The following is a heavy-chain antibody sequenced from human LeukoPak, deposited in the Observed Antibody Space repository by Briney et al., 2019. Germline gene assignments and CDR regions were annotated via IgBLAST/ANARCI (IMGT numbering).Heavy chain of an antibody. J-gene: IGHJ5*02. CDR2: IYYSGST. CDR1: GGSISSYY. V-gene: IGHV4-59*01. CDR3: ARGGYYGSGNDFRFDP. D-gene: IGHD3-10*01. Sequence: SGPTLVKPSETLSLTCTVSGGSISSYYWSWIRQPPGKGLEWIGYIYYSGSTYYNPSLKSRVTISVDTSKNQFSLKLSSVTPADTAVYYCARGGYYGSGNDFRFDPWGQGTLVTVSS.